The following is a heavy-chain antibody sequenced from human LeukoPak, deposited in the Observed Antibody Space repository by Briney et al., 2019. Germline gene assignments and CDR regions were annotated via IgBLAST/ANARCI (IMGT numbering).Heavy chain of an antibody. V-gene: IGHV3-23*01. CDR1: GFIFSSYA. CDR2: VSISGGST. Sequence: PGGSLRLSCAASGFIFSSYAMSWVRQAPGKGLEWVSTVSISGGSTYYADSVKGRFTMSRDNSKNKLYLQMNSQRAEDTAVYYCVKEEGGVLWFDKGKAYWGQGTLVTVSS. CDR3: VKEEGGVLWFDKGKAY. J-gene: IGHJ4*02. D-gene: IGHD3-10*01.